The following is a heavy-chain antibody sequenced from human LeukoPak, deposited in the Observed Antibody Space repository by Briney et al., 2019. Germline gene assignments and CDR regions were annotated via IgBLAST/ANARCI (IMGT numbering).Heavy chain of an antibody. J-gene: IGHJ5*02. D-gene: IGHD2-15*01. Sequence: SETLSLTCTVSGGSISSSSHYWGWIRQPPGKGLEWIGSIYYSGSTYYNPSLKSRVTISVDTSKNQFSLKLSSVTAADTAVYYCARHVVVVAATPRWFDPWGQGTLVTVSS. CDR3: ARHVVVVAATPRWFDP. CDR2: IYYSGST. CDR1: GGSISSSSHY. V-gene: IGHV4-39*01.